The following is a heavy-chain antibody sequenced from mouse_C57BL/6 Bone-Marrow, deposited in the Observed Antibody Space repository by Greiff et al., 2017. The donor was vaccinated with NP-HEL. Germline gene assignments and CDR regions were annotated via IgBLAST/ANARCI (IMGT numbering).Heavy chain of an antibody. CDR2: IWSGGST. D-gene: IGHD1-1*01. CDR3: AREDYGSPLAY. J-gene: IGHJ3*01. Sequence: QVQLQQSGPGLVQPSQSLSITCTVSGFSLTSYGVHWVRQSPGKGLEWLGVIWSGGSTDYNAAFISSLSISKDNSKSQVFFKMNSLQADDTAIYYCAREDYGSPLAYWGQGTLVTVSA. CDR1: GFSLTSYG. V-gene: IGHV2-2*01.